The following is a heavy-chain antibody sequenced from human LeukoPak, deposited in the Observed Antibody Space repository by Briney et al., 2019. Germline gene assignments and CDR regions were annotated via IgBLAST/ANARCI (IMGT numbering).Heavy chain of an antibody. J-gene: IGHJ5*02. CDR3: ARVTRYLTYYDFWSGYYMSPPNWFDP. Sequence: SSVKLSCTSSGSAFTSFACSWLRQCPGQGLGWRGWFSAYNGNTKYAQKLQGRVTMTTDTSASPAYMELRSLRSDDTAVYYRARVTRYLTYYDFWSGYYMSPPNWFDPWGQGTLVTVSS. CDR2: FSAYNGNT. CDR1: GSAFTSFA. D-gene: IGHD3-3*01. V-gene: IGHV1-18*01.